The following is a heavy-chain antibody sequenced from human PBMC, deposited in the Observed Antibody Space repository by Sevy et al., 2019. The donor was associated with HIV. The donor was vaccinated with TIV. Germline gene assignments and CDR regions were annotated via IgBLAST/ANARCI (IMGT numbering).Heavy chain of an antibody. CDR2: ISSSGSTI. J-gene: IGHJ6*02. V-gene: IGHV3-48*03. CDR1: GFTFSSFE. D-gene: IGHD3-3*01. Sequence: GGSLRLSCAASGFTFSSFEMTWVRQAPGKGLEWVSYISSSGSTIYYTNSVKGRFTISRDNAKNSPYLQMNSLRAEDTAVYYCAKRGGHYDLGMDVWGQGTTVTVSS. CDR3: AKRGGHYDLGMDV.